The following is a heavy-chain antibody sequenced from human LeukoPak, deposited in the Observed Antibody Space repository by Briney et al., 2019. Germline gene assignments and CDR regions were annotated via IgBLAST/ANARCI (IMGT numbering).Heavy chain of an antibody. CDR3: AKDKQCLVRADGY. CDR2: ICGCGGRT. V-gene: IGHV3-23*01. J-gene: IGHJ4*02. Sequence: GGSLRLSCGASGFTFCSYAMCGVPAAPGKGVECVLAICGCGGRTYYADSMNGRITIARDNSKNTLDLQMDSLRAEDTAVYYCAKDKQCLVRADGYWGQGTLVTVSS. CDR1: GFTFCSYA. D-gene: IGHD6-19*01.